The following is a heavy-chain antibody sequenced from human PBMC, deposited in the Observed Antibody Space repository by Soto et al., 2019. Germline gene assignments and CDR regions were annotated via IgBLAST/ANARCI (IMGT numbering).Heavy chain of an antibody. Sequence: SETLSPTCAVSGGSISSGGYSWSWIRQPPGKGLEWIGHIYHSGSTYYNPSLKSRVTISVDRSKNQFSLKLSSVTAADTAVDYCARGMTTVTNSWFDPWGQGTLVTVSS. CDR3: ARGMTTVTNSWFDP. CDR2: IYHSGST. D-gene: IGHD4-4*01. V-gene: IGHV4-30-2*01. J-gene: IGHJ5*02. CDR1: GGSISSGGYS.